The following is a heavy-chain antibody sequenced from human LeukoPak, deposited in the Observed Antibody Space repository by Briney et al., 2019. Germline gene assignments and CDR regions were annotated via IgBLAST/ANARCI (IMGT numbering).Heavy chain of an antibody. CDR1: GFTFSNYG. V-gene: IGHV3-33*01. Sequence: GGSLRLSCAASGFTFSNYGMHWVRQAPGKGLEWVAVIWYDGSNKYYADSVKGRFTIFRDNSKNTLYLQMNSLRAEDTAVYYCAVHCSSISCPPDYWRQGTLVTVSS. CDR3: AVHCSSISCPPDY. J-gene: IGHJ4*02. D-gene: IGHD2-2*01. CDR2: IWYDGSNK.